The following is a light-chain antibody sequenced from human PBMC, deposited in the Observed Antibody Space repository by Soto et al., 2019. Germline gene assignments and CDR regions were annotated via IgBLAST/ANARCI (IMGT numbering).Light chain of an antibody. CDR2: ATP. Sequence: DIQMTQSPSSLSASVGDRVNITCRASQSISSYLNWYQQRPGRVPKVLIYATPTLQTGVPSRFSGSGSGTDFTLTISSLQPEDFATYYCQQTYSMPRPTFGQGTKLEIK. CDR1: QSISSY. J-gene: IGKJ2*01. V-gene: IGKV1-39*01. CDR3: QQTYSMPRPT.